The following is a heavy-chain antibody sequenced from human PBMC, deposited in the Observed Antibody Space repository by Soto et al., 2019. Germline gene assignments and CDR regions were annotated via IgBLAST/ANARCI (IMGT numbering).Heavy chain of an antibody. CDR1: GYSFTSYW. D-gene: IGHD2-2*01. Sequence: VESLTISCEVSGYSFTSYWIVWVLQMPGKGLEWMGIISPGDSDTRYSPSFQGQVTISADKSISTAYLQWSSLKASDTAMYYCARLKVPAQLYGMDVWGQGTTVTGS. CDR3: ARLKVPAQLYGMDV. J-gene: IGHJ6*02. V-gene: IGHV5-51*01. CDR2: ISPGDSDT.